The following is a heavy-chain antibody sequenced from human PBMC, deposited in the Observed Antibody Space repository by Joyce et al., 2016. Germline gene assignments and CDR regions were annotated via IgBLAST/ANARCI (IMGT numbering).Heavy chain of an antibody. J-gene: IGHJ4*02. D-gene: IGHD5-24*01. CDR1: GFSFNTYS. CDR3: ARVGRTGYTCDY. CDR2: VSASSGTI. Sequence: EVQLVESGGGLVQPGGSLRLSCAASGFSFNTYSIIWVRQAPGKGLEGLSYVSASSGTIYYADSVKGRFTISRDNAKNSVYLQMNSLRDEDTAVYYCARVGRTGYTCDYWGQGTLVTVSS. V-gene: IGHV3-48*02.